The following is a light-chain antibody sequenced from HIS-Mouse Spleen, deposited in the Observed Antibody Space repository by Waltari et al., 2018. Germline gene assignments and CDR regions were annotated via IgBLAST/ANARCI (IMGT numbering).Light chain of an antibody. CDR1: SSNIGAGYD. V-gene: IGLV1-40*01. Sequence: QSVLTQPPSVSGAPRQRVTISCTGSSSNIGAGYDVHWYQQLPGKAPKLLIYGNSNRPSGVPDRFSGSKSGTSASLAITGLQAEDEADYYCQSYDSSLSGSVFGGGTKLTVL. J-gene: IGLJ3*02. CDR3: QSYDSSLSGSV. CDR2: GNS.